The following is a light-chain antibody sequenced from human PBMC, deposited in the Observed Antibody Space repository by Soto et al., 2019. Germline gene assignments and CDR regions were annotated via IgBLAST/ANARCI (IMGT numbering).Light chain of an antibody. J-gene: IGKJ1*01. CDR2: AAS. V-gene: IGKV3-15*01. Sequence: IVMTQSPDTLSVSPGERATLSCRASQSVGTNLAWYQQKPRQAPRLLIYAASTRATGLPARFSGSGSGTEFTLTISSLQSEDFAVYYCQQYNNLPTWTFGQGTKVDIK. CDR1: QSVGTN. CDR3: QQYNNLPTWT.